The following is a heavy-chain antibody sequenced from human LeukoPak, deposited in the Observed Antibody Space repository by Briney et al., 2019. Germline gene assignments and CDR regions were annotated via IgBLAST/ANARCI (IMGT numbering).Heavy chain of an antibody. V-gene: IGHV1-69*13. CDR3: ARDRDDILTGYYGNY. J-gene: IGHJ4*02. CDR2: IIPIFGTA. Sequence: GASVKVSCKASGGTFSSYAISWVRQAPGQGLEWMGGIIPIFGTANYAQKFQGRVTITADESTSTAYMELSSLRSEDTAVYYCARDRDDILTGYYGNYWGQGTLVTVSS. CDR1: GGTFSSYA. D-gene: IGHD3-9*01.